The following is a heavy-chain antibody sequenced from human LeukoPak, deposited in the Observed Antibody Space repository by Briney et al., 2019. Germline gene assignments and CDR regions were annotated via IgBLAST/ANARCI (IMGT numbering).Heavy chain of an antibody. CDR3: AREEGNWGDAFDI. V-gene: IGHV1-45*02. D-gene: IGHD7-27*01. Sequence: GASVKVSCKASGYTFTYRYLHWVRQAPGQALEWMGWITPFNGNTNYAQKFQDRVTITRDRSMSTAYMELRSLRSDDTAVYYCAREEGNWGDAFDIWGQGTMVTVSS. CDR1: GYTFTYRY. J-gene: IGHJ3*02. CDR2: ITPFNGNT.